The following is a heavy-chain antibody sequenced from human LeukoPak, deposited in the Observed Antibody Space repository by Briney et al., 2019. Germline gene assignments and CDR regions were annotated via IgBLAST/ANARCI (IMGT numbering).Heavy chain of an antibody. CDR1: GFTFSSYA. Sequence: AGGSLRLSCAASGFTFSSYAMSWVRQAPGKGLEWVSAISGSGGSTYYADSVKGRFTISRDNSKDTLYLQMNSLRAEDTAVYYCAKRAVGYSSGFDYWGQGTLVTVSS. J-gene: IGHJ4*02. CDR3: AKRAVGYSSGFDY. D-gene: IGHD6-19*01. CDR2: ISGSGGST. V-gene: IGHV3-23*01.